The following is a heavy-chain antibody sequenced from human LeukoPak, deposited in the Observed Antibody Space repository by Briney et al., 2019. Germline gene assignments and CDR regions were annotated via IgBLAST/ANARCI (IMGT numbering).Heavy chain of an antibody. V-gene: IGHV4-59*12. CDR2: VYDTGDT. D-gene: IGHD3-10*01. J-gene: IGHJ4*02. CDR3: ATTGAADGN. Sequence: SETLSLTCTVSGTSITRTYWSWIRQPPGRGLESVGYVYDTGDTNYNPSLKSRVTMSLDTSKNQFSLTLSSVTAADTAVYYCATTGAADGNWGQGTLVTVSS. CDR1: GTSITRTY.